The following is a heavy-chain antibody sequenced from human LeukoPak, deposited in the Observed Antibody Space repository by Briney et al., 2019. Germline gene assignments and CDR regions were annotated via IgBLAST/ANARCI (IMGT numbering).Heavy chain of an antibody. Sequence: GASVKVSCKASGGTFSSYAISWVRQAPGQGLEWMGRIIPIFGTANYAQEFQGRVTITTDESTSTAYVELSSLRSEDTAVYYCARGEPGWDYWGQGTLVTVSS. V-gene: IGHV1-69*05. CDR3: ARGEPGWDY. J-gene: IGHJ4*02. D-gene: IGHD1-14*01. CDR2: IIPIFGTA. CDR1: GGTFSSYA.